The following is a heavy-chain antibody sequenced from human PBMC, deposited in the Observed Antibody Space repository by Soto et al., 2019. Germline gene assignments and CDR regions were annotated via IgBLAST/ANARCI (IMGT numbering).Heavy chain of an antibody. CDR3: AKDDIVVVVAARDYYYGMDV. Sequence: GGSLRLSCAASGFTFSSYGMHWVRQAPGKGLEWVAVISYDGSNKYYADSVKGRFTISRDNSKNTLYLQMNSLRAEDTAVYYCAKDDIVVVVAARDYYYGMDVWGQGTTVTVSS. CDR1: GFTFSSYG. V-gene: IGHV3-30*18. CDR2: ISYDGSNK. J-gene: IGHJ6*02. D-gene: IGHD2-15*01.